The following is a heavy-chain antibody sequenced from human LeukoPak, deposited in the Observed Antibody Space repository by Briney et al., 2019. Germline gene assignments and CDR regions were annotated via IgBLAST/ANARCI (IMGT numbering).Heavy chain of an antibody. V-gene: IGHV4-61*02. Sequence: SESLSLTCTVSGRSISSVCDDWSWIRQPAGKGLEWIGRFYTSGSTNYNPSLKSRVSISVDTSKNQFSLKLSSVTAADTAVYYCATAGVSSGWDYYFDYWGQGTLVTVSS. CDR2: FYTSGST. D-gene: IGHD6-19*01. CDR3: ATAGVSSGWDYYFDY. J-gene: IGHJ4*02. CDR1: GRSISSVCDD.